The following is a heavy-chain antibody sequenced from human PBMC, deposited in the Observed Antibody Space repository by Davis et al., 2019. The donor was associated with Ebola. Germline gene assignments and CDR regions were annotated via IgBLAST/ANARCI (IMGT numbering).Heavy chain of an antibody. V-gene: IGHV3-21*04. CDR1: GFTFSSYS. CDR2: ISSSSSYI. J-gene: IGHJ4*02. CDR3: ARDTPYYDFWSGYYAY. Sequence: GESLKISCAASGFTFSSYSMNWVRQAPGKGLEWVSSISSSSSYIYYADSVKGRFTISSDNAKNSLYLQMNSLRSEDTAVYYCARDTPYYDFWSGYYAYWGQGTLVTVSS. D-gene: IGHD3-3*01.